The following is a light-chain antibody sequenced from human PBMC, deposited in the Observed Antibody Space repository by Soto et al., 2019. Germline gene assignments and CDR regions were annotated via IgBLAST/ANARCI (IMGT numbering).Light chain of an antibody. CDR1: QTFTTSS. J-gene: IGKJ1*01. CDR2: GAS. CDR3: QQYDRSPRT. V-gene: IGKV3-20*01. Sequence: EIVLTQSPGTLSLSTGERATLSCRASQTFTTSSLAWYQQKPGQAPRLLISGASNRATGIPDRFSGSGSGTDFTLTISRLEPEDFAVYYCQQYDRSPRTFGQGTKVDI.